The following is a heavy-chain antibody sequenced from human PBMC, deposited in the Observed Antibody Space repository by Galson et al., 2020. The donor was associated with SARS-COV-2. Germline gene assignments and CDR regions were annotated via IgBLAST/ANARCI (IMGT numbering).Heavy chain of an antibody. V-gene: IGHV3-21*01. Sequence: GGSLRLSCAASGFTFSSYTMNWVRQAPGKGLEWVSSISSSSSYIYYADSVKGRFTISRDNAKNSLYLQMNSLRAEDTAVYYCARDVKGWLARYPIDYWGQGTLVTVSS. CDR3: ARDVKGWLARYPIDY. CDR2: ISSSSSYI. D-gene: IGHD3-22*01. J-gene: IGHJ4*02. CDR1: GFTFSSYT.